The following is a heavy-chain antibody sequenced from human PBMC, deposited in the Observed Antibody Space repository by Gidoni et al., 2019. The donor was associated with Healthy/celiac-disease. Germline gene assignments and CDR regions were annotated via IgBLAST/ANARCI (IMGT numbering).Heavy chain of an antibody. D-gene: IGHD6-6*01. CDR3: ARHDLPRIAALSPTTGFDY. Sequence: QLQLQESGPGLVKPSETLSLTCTVSGGTISSSSYYWGWIRQPPGKGLEWIGSIYYSGSTYYNPSLKSRVTISVDTAKNQFSLKLSSVTAADTAVYYCARHDLPRIAALSPTTGFDYWGQGTLVTVSS. CDR2: IYYSGST. V-gene: IGHV4-39*01. CDR1: GGTISSSSYY. J-gene: IGHJ4*02.